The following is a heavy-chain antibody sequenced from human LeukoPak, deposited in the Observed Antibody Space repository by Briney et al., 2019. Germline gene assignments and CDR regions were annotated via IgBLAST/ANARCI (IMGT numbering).Heavy chain of an antibody. Sequence: GASVKVSCKASGYTFTSYGISWVRQAPGQGLEWMGGIIPIFGTANYAQKFQGRVTITTDESTSTAYMELSSLRSEDTAVYYCARGVVVVPAARVHWFDPWGQGTLVTVSS. CDR2: IIPIFGTA. CDR3: ARGVVVVPAARVHWFDP. CDR1: GYTFTSYG. J-gene: IGHJ5*02. D-gene: IGHD2-2*01. V-gene: IGHV1-69*05.